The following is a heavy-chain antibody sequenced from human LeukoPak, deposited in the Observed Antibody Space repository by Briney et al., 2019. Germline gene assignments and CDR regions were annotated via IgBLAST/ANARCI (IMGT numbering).Heavy chain of an antibody. CDR3: ARQEGGIQQWSYYFDF. D-gene: IGHD5-18*01. Sequence: SETQSLTCTVSGGSISSSRYYWGWIRQSPGTGLEWIGTIYYSGSTYYNPSLKSRVTMSVDTSKNQFSLELTSVTPADTALYYCARQEGGIQQWSYYFDFWGQGTLVTVSS. CDR2: IYYSGST. CDR1: GGSISSSRYY. J-gene: IGHJ4*02. V-gene: IGHV4-39*01.